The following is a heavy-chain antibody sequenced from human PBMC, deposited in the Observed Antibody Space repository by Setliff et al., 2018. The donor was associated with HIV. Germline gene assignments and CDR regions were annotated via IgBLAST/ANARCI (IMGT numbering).Heavy chain of an antibody. CDR3: ARGSMPDY. CDR1: GRSFSGYY. D-gene: IGHD2-2*01. Sequence: SETLSLTCAVYGRSFSGYYWNWIRQPPGKGLEWIEDINHSGSTNYNPSLKSRVTILVDTSKNQFSLKLNSVTAADTAVYYCARGSMPDYWGQGTLVTVSS. V-gene: IGHV4-34*01. CDR2: INHSGST. J-gene: IGHJ4*02.